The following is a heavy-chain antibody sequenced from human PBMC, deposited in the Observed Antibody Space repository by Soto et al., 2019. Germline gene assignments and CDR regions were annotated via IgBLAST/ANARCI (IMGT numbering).Heavy chain of an antibody. CDR2: IGTAGDT. J-gene: IGHJ4*02. CDR3: ARVGYCSGGSCYRAFDY. D-gene: IGHD2-15*01. Sequence: GGSLRLSCAASGFTFSSYDMHWVRQATGKGLEWVSAIGTAGDTYYPGSVKGRFTISRENAKNSLYLQMNSLRAGDTAVYFCARVGYCSGGSCYRAFDYWGQGTLVTVSS. V-gene: IGHV3-13*01. CDR1: GFTFSSYD.